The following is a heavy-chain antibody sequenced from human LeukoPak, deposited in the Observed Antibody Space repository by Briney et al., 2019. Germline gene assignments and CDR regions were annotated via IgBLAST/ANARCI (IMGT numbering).Heavy chain of an antibody. CDR2: INPNSGDT. CDR3: ARVKHYYGSGSYVYFDY. V-gene: IGHV1-2*02. CDR1: GYTFTGYY. Sequence: EASVKVSCKASGYTFTGYYVHWVRQAPGQGLEWMGWINPNSGDTKYAQKFQGRVTMTRDMSTSTVYMELSSLRSEDTAVYYCARVKHYYGSGSYVYFDYWGQGTLVTVSS. D-gene: IGHD3-10*01. J-gene: IGHJ4*02.